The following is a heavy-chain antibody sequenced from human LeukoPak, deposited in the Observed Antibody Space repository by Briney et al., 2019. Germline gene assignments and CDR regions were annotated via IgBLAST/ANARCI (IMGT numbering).Heavy chain of an antibody. CDR1: GGSISSYY. CDR3: ARDHKAVTATGVYYYGMDV. D-gene: IGHD2-21*02. V-gene: IGHV4-59*01. CDR2: IYYSGST. J-gene: IGHJ6*02. Sequence: SETLSLTCTVSGGSISSYYWSWIRQPPGKGLEWIGYIYYSGSTNYNPSLKSRVTISVDTSKNQFSLKLSSVTAADTAVYYCARDHKAVTATGVYYYGMDVWGQGTTVTVSS.